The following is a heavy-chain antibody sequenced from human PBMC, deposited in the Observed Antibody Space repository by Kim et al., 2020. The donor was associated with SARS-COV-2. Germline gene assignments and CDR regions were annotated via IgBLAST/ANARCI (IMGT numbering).Heavy chain of an antibody. CDR3: ARVIRDYAFRYYFDY. CDR2: ISSSGSTI. D-gene: IGHD4-17*01. V-gene: IGHV3-48*03. CDR1: GFTFSSYE. Sequence: GGSLRLSCAASGFTFSSYEMNWVRQAPGKGLEWVSYISSSGSTIYYADSVKGRFTISRDNAKNSLYLQMNSLRAEDTAVYYCARVIRDYAFRYYFDYWGQGTLVTVSS. J-gene: IGHJ4*02.